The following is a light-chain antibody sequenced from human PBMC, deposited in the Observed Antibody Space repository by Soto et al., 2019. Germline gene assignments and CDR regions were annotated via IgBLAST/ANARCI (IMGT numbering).Light chain of an antibody. Sequence: EIVMTQSPATLSVSPGERATLSCRASQSVSSNLAWYQQKPGQAPRLLIYGASTRATGIPARFSGSGSGTEFTLTISSLQSDDFEVYYCQQYNNWPGTFGQGTKV. CDR2: GAS. V-gene: IGKV3-15*01. CDR1: QSVSSN. CDR3: QQYNNWPGT. J-gene: IGKJ1*01.